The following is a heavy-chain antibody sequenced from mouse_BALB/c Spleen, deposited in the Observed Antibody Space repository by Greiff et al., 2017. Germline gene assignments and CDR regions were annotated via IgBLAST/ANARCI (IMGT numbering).Heavy chain of an antibody. Sequence: EVKVEESGPGLVKPSQSLSLTCSVTGYSITSGYYWNWIRQFPGNKLEWMGYISYDGSNNYNPSLKNRISITRDTSKNQFFLKLNSVTTEDTATYYCARLGRGYYFDYWGQGTTLTVSS. CDR1: GYSITSGYY. J-gene: IGHJ2*01. V-gene: IGHV3-6*02. CDR2: ISYDGSN. CDR3: ARLGRGYYFDY. D-gene: IGHD4-1*01.